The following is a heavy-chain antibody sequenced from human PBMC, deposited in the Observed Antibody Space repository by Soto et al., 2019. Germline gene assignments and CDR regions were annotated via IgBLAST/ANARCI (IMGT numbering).Heavy chain of an antibody. CDR1: GFTFSTYW. V-gene: IGHV3-7*04. Sequence: GGSLRLSCAASGFTFSTYWMSWVRQAPGKGLEWVANINQDGSEKYFVDSVKGRFTISRDNAKNSVYLQMNSLRAEDTAVYYCARAIAAAGSYWGQGTLVTVSS. CDR2: INQDGSEK. D-gene: IGHD6-13*01. J-gene: IGHJ4*02. CDR3: ARAIAAAGSY.